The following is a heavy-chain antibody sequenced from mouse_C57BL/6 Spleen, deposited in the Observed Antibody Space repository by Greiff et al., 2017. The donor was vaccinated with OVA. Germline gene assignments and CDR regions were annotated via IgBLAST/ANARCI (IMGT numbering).Heavy chain of an antibody. V-gene: IGHV1-82*01. CDR3: AIVAPYFDY. Sequence: VQRVESGPELVKPGASVKISCKASGYAFSSSWMNWVKQRPGKGLEWIGRIYPGDGDTNYNGKFKGKATLTADKSSSTAYMQLSSLTSEDSAVYFCAIVAPYFDYWGQGTTLTVSS. CDR1: GYAFSSSW. J-gene: IGHJ2*01. CDR2: IYPGDGDT. D-gene: IGHD1-1*01.